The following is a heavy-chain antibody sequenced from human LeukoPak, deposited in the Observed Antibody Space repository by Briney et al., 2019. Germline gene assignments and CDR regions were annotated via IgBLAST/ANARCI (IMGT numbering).Heavy chain of an antibody. V-gene: IGHV4-59*08. D-gene: IGHD1-1*01. CDR1: GGSISSSY. CDR2: IYYTGNT. CDR3: ARRQQTNYYYYMDV. J-gene: IGHJ6*03. Sequence: SETLSLTCTGSGGSISSSYWSWIRQPPGKGLEWIGYIYYTGNTNYNPSLNSRITMSVDTSKNQFSLKLSSVTAADTAVYYCARRQQTNYYYYMDVWGKGTTVTVSS.